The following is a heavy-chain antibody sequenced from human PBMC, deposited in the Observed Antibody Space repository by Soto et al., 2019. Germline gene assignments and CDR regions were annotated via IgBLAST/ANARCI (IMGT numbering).Heavy chain of an antibody. J-gene: IGHJ4*02. Sequence: EVQLVESGGGLVKPGGSLRLSCAASGFTFSSYSMNLFRKAPGTGLEWVSSISSSSSYIYYADSVKVRFTISRDNAKNSLYLQMNSLRAEDTAVYYCAREVFDSSGYYRGLDYLGQGTLVTVSS. CDR2: ISSSSSYI. CDR1: GFTFSSYS. V-gene: IGHV3-21*01. CDR3: AREVFDSSGYYRGLDY. D-gene: IGHD3-22*01.